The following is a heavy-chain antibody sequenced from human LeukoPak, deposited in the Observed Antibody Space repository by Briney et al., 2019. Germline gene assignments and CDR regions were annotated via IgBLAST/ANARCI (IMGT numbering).Heavy chain of an antibody. CDR1: GFTFSSYG. J-gene: IGHJ4*02. D-gene: IGHD5-24*01. V-gene: IGHV3-30*18. Sequence: PGGSLRLSCAASGFTFSSYGMHWVRQAPGKGLEWVAVISYDGSNKYYADSVKGRFTISRDNSKNTLYLQMNSLRAEDTAVYYCAQGEMLPFDYWGQGTLVTVSS. CDR2: ISYDGSNK. CDR3: AQGEMLPFDY.